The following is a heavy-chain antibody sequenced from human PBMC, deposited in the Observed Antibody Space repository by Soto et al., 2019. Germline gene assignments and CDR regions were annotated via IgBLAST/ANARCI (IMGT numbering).Heavy chain of an antibody. CDR2: IWYDGSNK. D-gene: IGHD6-19*01. V-gene: IGHV3-33*01. J-gene: IGHJ6*02. CDR1: GFTFSRYG. Sequence: XGSLRLSCAASGFTFSRYGMHWVRQGPGKGLEWVAVIWYDGSNKYYADSVKGRFTISRDNSKNTLHLQMISLRAEDTAVYYCARDDIPGITVSTYGMDFWGQGTTVTVSS. CDR3: ARDDIPGITVSTYGMDF.